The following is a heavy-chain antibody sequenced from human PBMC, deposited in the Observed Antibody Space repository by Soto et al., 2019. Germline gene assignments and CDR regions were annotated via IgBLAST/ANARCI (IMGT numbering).Heavy chain of an antibody. CDR2: TSGSGGST. CDR1: GFTFSSSA. J-gene: IGHJ4*02. D-gene: IGHD3-10*01. V-gene: IGHV3-23*01. Sequence: GGSLRLSCAASGFTFSSSAMGWVRQAPGKGLEWVSATSGSGGSTYYADSVKGRFTISRDNSKNTLYLQMNSLRAEDTAVYYCANKWFRRLAADYWGQGTLVTVSS. CDR3: ANKWFRRLAADY.